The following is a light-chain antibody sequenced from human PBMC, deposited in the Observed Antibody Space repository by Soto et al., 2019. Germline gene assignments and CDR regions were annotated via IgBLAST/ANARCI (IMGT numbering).Light chain of an antibody. V-gene: IGKV3-20*01. CDR3: PQYGSTPFT. CDR2: GAS. J-gene: IGKJ3*01. Sequence: EIVLTQSPGTLSLSPGDRATLSCRASQSVSTNYLAWYQQSLGQAPRLLIYGASSRATGIPDRFSGNGSGTDFTLTISGLEPEDFAVYYCPQYGSTPFTFGPGTKVDIK. CDR1: QSVSTNY.